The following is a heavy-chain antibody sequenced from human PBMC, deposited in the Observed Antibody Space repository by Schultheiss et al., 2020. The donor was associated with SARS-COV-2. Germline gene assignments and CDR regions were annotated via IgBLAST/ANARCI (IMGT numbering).Heavy chain of an antibody. CDR3: AGQPLRVVEYFQH. V-gene: IGHV1-3*01. Sequence: ASVKVSCKVSGYTLTELSMHWVRQAPGQRLEWMGWINAGNGNTNYAQKFQERVTMTTDTSTSTAYMELSSLRSEDTAVYYCAGQPLRVVEYFQHWGQGTLVTVAS. CDR1: GYTLTELS. D-gene: IGHD2-15*01. CDR2: INAGNGNT. J-gene: IGHJ1*01.